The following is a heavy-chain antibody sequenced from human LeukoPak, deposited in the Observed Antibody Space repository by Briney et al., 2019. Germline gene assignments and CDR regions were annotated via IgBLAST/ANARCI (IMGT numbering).Heavy chain of an antibody. J-gene: IGHJ5*01. Sequence: GGSLRLACAAPGFTFDDYAMQWVRHAPGRGLGWVSGISWNSGSICYADSVKGRFTNSRDNDKNSLYLQMNSLRAEDTALYCCAKGIAVAGTLPRFDPWGQGTLGTGSS. V-gene: IGHV3-9*01. CDR2: ISWNSGSI. D-gene: IGHD6-19*01. CDR3: AKGIAVAGTLPRFDP. CDR1: GFTFDDYA.